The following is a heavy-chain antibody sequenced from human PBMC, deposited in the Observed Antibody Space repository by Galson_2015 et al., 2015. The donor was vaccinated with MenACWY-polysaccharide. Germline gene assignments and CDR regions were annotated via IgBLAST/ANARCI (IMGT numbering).Heavy chain of an antibody. CDR3: ARDPHCGAGCSIHDAFDV. V-gene: IGHV3-74*01. Sequence: SLRLSCAASGFTFSSYWMHWVRHAPGEGLVWVSRINTDGSSTSYADSVKGQFTVSRDNAKNTVYLQMNSLRAEDTAVYYCARDPHCGAGCSIHDAFDVWGQGTKVTASS. J-gene: IGHJ3*01. CDR1: GFTFSSYW. CDR2: INTDGSST. D-gene: IGHD2-21*02.